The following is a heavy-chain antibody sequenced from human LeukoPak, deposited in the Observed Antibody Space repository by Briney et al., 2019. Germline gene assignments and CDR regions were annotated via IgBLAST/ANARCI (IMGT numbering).Heavy chain of an antibody. D-gene: IGHD4-17*01. CDR3: ARRGPPDYGDYYY. J-gene: IGHJ4*02. Sequence: ESSETLSLTCTVSGDSISSDFWNWIRQPAGKGLEWIGRIYTSGSTNYNPSLKSRVTMSIDTSKNQFSLKLSSATAADTAVYYCARRGPPDYGDYYYWGQGTLVTVSS. V-gene: IGHV4-4*07. CDR2: IYTSGST. CDR1: GDSISSDF.